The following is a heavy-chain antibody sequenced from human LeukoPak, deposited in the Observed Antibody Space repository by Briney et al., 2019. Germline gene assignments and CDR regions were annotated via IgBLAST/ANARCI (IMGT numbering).Heavy chain of an antibody. J-gene: IGHJ4*02. CDR2: INHSGST. CDR1: GGSFSDYH. D-gene: IGHD6-19*01. CDR3: ARHEAPSSGWYLGFDY. Sequence: SETLSLTCAVYGGSFSDYHWSWIRQPPGKGLEWIGEINHSGSTNYNPSLKSRVTISVDTSKNQFSLKLSSVTAADTAVYYCARHEAPSSGWYLGFDYWGQGTLVTVSS. V-gene: IGHV4-34*01.